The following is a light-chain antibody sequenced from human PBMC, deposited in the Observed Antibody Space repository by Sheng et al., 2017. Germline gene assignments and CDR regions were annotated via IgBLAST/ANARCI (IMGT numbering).Light chain of an antibody. Sequence: DIQMTQSPSSQPASVGDRVTITCRASQGISNSLAWYQQKPGKAPKLLLYAASRLDSGVPSRFSGSGSGTDYSLTISSLQPEDFATYYCQQYYSPHWTFGQGTQGGHQT. V-gene: IGKV1-NL1*01. CDR3: QQYYSPHWT. CDR1: QGISNS. J-gene: IGKJ1*01. CDR2: AAS.